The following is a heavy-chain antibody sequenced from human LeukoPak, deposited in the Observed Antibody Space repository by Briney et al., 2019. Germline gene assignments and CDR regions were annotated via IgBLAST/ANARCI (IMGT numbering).Heavy chain of an antibody. J-gene: IGHJ4*02. CDR2: INQGGST. CDR3: ARRGIWIQWNFEY. V-gene: IGHV4-34*01. Sequence: SETLPLTCAVEGGAFNDYYWSWVRQSPEKGLEWIAEINQGGSTIYNPSLKNRVTTSIDTTRKHFSLQLASLTAADTAVYFCARRGIWIQWNFEYWGQGVLVTVSS. D-gene: IGHD5-12*01. CDR1: GGAFNDYY.